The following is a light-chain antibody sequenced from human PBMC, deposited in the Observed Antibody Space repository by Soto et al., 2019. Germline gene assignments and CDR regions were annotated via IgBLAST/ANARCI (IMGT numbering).Light chain of an antibody. CDR2: EGS. CDR1: SSDVGTYNL. Sequence: QSVLTQPASVSGSPGQSITISCTGTSSDVGTYNLVSWYQQHPGKAPKLMIYEGSKRPSGVSNRFSGSKSGNTASLTISGLQAEDEADYYCCSYAGISTFVVFGGGTKLTVL. J-gene: IGLJ2*01. CDR3: CSYAGISTFVV. V-gene: IGLV2-23*03.